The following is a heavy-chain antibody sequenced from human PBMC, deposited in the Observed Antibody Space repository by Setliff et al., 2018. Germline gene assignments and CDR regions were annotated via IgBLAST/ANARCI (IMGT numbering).Heavy chain of an antibody. D-gene: IGHD6-19*01. CDR2: INSGGSLI. V-gene: IGHV3-48*03. CDR1: GFTFSNYE. CDR3: ARNTVAGTRFDY. Sequence: GGSLRLSCAASGFTFSNYEMNWVRQAPGKGLEWVSYINSGGSLIYYADSVKGRFTVSRDNAKNSLYLQMNSLRAEDTAIYYCARNTVAGTRFDYWGQGTLVTVSS. J-gene: IGHJ4*02.